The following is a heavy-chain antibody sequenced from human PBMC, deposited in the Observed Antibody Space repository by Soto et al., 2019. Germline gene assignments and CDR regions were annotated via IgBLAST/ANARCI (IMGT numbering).Heavy chain of an antibody. D-gene: IGHD2-15*01. CDR3: ARLTSRISAASHGRSNCLKP. Sequence: PSETLSLTCTLSGDSITWTSCYWGWIRQPPGKGLEWVGDVYYSGSTYYNPSLKSRLTMSIETSKGQFSLKMSSVTAADTGVYYCARLTSRISAASHGRSNCLKPWGPGTLVAVAS. CDR2: VYYSGST. CDR1: GDSITWTSCY. J-gene: IGHJ5*02. V-gene: IGHV4-39*01.